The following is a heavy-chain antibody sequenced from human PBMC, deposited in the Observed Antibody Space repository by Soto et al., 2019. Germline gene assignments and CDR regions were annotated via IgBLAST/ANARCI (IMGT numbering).Heavy chain of an antibody. D-gene: IGHD3-9*01. CDR1: GGTFSSYA. CDR3: ARVHKPHYDILTGYSPPQY. Sequence: SVKVSCKASGGTFSSYAISWVRQSPGQGLEWLGGIIPIFGTANYAQKFQGRVTITADESTSTAYMGLSSLRSEDTAVYYCARVHKPHYDILTGYSPPQYCGQGTLITVSS. V-gene: IGHV1-69*13. J-gene: IGHJ4*02. CDR2: IIPIFGTA.